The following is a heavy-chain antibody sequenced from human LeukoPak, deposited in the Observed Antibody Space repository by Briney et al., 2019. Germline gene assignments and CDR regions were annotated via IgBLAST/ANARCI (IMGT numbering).Heavy chain of an antibody. CDR3: ARDLGNTGWYTFDY. J-gene: IGHJ4*02. CDR1: GDSVSSINGA. Sequence: SQTLSVTCAISGDSVSSINGAWNWIRQSPSRGLEWLGRTYFRSRWYNEFAESLKGRMTIDPDTSKNQFSLQLTSVTPEDTAVYYCARDLGNTGWYTFDYWGQGTPVTVSS. D-gene: IGHD6-19*01. CDR2: TYFRSRWYN. V-gene: IGHV6-1*01.